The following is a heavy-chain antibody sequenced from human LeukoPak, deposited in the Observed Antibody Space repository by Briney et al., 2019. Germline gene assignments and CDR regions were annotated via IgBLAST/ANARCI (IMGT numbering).Heavy chain of an antibody. CDR3: ARRDSSGWYGLFGMDV. Sequence: GGSLRLSCAASGFTFSSYWMHWVRQAPGKGLVWVSRINSDGSSTSYADSVKGRFTISRDNAKNTLYLQMNSLRAEDTAVYYCARRDSSGWYGLFGMDVWGKGTTITVSS. CDR2: INSDGSST. J-gene: IGHJ6*04. D-gene: IGHD6-19*01. CDR1: GFTFSSYW. V-gene: IGHV3-74*01.